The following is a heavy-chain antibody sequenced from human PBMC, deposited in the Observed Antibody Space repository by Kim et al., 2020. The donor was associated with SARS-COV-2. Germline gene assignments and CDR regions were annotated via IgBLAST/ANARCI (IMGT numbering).Heavy chain of an antibody. D-gene: IGHD3-3*01. J-gene: IGHJ6*03. CDR1: GGSISSYY. CDR3: ARAQPITIFGVVSSMDV. CDR2: IYYSGST. V-gene: IGHV4-59*01. Sequence: SETLSLTCTVSGGSISSYYWSWIRQPPGKGLEWIGYIYYSGSTNYNPSLKSRVTISVDTSKNQFSLKLSSVTAADTAVYYCARAQPITIFGVVSSMDVWGKGTPVTVSS.